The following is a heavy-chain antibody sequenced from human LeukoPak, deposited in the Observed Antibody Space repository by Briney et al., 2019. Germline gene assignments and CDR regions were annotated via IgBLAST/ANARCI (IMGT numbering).Heavy chain of an antibody. D-gene: IGHD6-13*01. V-gene: IGHV4-30-4*07. CDR3: ARGGAVAGPDWGDAFDI. CDR1: GGSISSGVYS. J-gene: IGHJ3*02. CDR2: IYYSGNT. Sequence: SETLSLTCAVSGGSISSGVYSWSWFRQPPGKGLEWIGYIYYSGNTYYNPSLKSRVTISVDTPKNHFSLKLSSVTAADTAVYYCARGGAVAGPDWGDAFDIWGQGTMVTVSS.